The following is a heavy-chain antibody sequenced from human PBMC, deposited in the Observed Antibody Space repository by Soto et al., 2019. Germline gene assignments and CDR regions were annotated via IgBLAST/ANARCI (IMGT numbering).Heavy chain of an antibody. V-gene: IGHV4-31*03. CDR3: AIWVRGFHWFAP. J-gene: IGHJ5*02. CDR2: IYYSGST. CDR1: GGSISSGGYY. Sequence: SETLSLTCTVSGGSISSGGYYWSWIRQHPGKGLEWIGYIYYSGSTYYNPSLKSRVTISVDTSKNQFSLKLSSVTAADTAVYSCAIWVRGFHWFAPWGQGTLLTASS. D-gene: IGHD3-10*01.